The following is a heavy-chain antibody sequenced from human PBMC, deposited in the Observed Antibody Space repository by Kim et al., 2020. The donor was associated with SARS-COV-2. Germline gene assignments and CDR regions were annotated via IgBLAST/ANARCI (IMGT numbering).Heavy chain of an antibody. Sequence: SETLSLTCTVSGGSISGYYWSWIRQPPGKGLEWIGYFYYSGSTNYNPSLKSRVTISVDTSKNQFSLKLSSVTAADTAVYYCARHSTYDILTGYSPYWYF. CDR1: GGSISGYY. J-gene: IGHJ2*01. V-gene: IGHV4-59*08. CDR2: FYYSGST. CDR3: ARHSTYDILTGYSPYWYF. D-gene: IGHD3-9*01.